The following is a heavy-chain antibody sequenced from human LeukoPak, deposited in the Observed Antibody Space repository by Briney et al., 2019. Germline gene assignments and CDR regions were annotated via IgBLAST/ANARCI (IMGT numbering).Heavy chain of an antibody. CDR3: ARVVIAVATEENDAFDI. CDR2: IHQSGST. Sequence: SETLSLTCGVSGFSIRSGHYWGWIRQPPGKGLEWIANIHQSGSTYHNPSLRSRVTISVDTYKNQFSLKLSSVTAADTAVYYCARVVIAVATEENDAFDIWGQGRMVIVSS. J-gene: IGHJ3*02. V-gene: IGHV4-38-2*01. CDR1: GFSIRSGHY. D-gene: IGHD2-21*02.